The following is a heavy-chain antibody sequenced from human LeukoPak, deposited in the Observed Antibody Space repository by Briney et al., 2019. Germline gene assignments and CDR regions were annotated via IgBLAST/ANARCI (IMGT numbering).Heavy chain of an antibody. J-gene: IGHJ4*02. V-gene: IGHV7-4-1*02. CDR3: VRANGYSYGLYYFDY. Sequence: ASVKVSCKASGYTFTTYAVNWVRQAPGQGLGWMGWINTDTGNPTYAQGFTGRFVFSLDTSVSTAYLQISSLKAEDTAVYYCVRANGYSYGLYYFDYWGRGTLVTVSS. D-gene: IGHD5-18*01. CDR2: INTDTGNP. CDR1: GYTFTTYA.